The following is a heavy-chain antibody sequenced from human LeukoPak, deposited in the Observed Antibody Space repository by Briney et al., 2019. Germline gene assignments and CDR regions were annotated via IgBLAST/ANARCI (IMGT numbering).Heavy chain of an antibody. J-gene: IGHJ4*02. CDR3: ARGFLGANDY. D-gene: IGHD1-26*01. CDR2: IHTSGST. CDR1: DGSISSGTYY. V-gene: IGHV4-61*02. Sequence: PSETLSLTCTVSDGSISSGTYYWTWIRQPAGMTLEWIGRIHTSGSTTYNPSLKSRVIISLDTSKNQFSLQLNSVTPEDTAVYYCARGFLGANDYWGQGTLVTVSS.